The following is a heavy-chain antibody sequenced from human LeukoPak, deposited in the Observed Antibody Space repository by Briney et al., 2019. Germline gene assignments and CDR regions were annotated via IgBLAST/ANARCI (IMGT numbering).Heavy chain of an antibody. V-gene: IGHV7-4-1*02. J-gene: IGHJ6*02. CDR3: ARVELWSHYYYGMDV. Sequence: ASVKVSCKASGYTFTSYAMNWVRQAPGQGLEWMGWINTNTGNPTYAQGFTGRFVFSLDTSVSTAYLQISSLKAEDTAVYYCARVELWSHYYYGMDVWGQGTTVTVSS. CDR1: GYTFTSYA. D-gene: IGHD5-18*01. CDR2: INTNTGNP.